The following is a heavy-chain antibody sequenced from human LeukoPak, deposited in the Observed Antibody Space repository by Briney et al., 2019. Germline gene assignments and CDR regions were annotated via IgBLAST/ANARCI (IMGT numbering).Heavy chain of an antibody. CDR3: ARMDLGATAFDY. CDR1: GSTFSSYA. V-gene: IGHV1-69*05. D-gene: IGHD1-26*01. Sequence: AASVKVSCKASGSTFSSYAISWVRQAPGQGLEWMGGIIPIFGTANYAQKFQGRVTITTDESTSTAYMELSSLRSEDTAVYYCARMDLGATAFDYWGQGTLVTVSS. J-gene: IGHJ4*02. CDR2: IIPIFGTA.